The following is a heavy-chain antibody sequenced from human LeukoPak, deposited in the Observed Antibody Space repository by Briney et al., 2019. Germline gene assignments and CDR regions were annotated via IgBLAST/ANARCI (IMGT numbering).Heavy chain of an antibody. CDR1: GFTFSNYW. D-gene: IGHD3-10*01. CDR3: AKVGRDYYGSDTIDY. V-gene: IGHV3-64*01. CDR2: ISRSGGNT. Sequence: QSGGSLRLSCAASGFTFSNYWMHWVRQAPGKGLEFVSAISRSGGNTYYANSVKGRFTISRDTSKNTLYLQVGSLRVEDMAVYYCAKVGRDYYGSDTIDYWSQGTLVTVSS. J-gene: IGHJ4*02.